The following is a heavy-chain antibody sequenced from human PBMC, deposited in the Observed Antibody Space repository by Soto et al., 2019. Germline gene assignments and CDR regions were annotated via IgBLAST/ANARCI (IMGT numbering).Heavy chain of an antibody. J-gene: IGHJ6*02. D-gene: IGHD3-3*01. CDR1: GVTFSSYH. CDR3: ALEPIIRSTYGMDV. Sequence: GGSLRLSCAASGVTFSSYHMNWFRQAPGKGLEWISYISSSSSTIFYADSVKGRFTISRDNAKNSLHLQMSSLRDEDTAVYYCALEPIIRSTYGMDVWGQGTTITVAS. V-gene: IGHV3-48*02. CDR2: ISSSSSTI.